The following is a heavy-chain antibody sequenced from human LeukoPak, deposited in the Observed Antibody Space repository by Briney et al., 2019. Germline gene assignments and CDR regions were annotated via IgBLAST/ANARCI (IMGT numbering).Heavy chain of an antibody. V-gene: IGHV5-51*01. CDR3: ARAGPGERWLQIGPFDI. CDR2: IYPGDSDT. Sequence: GESLKISCKGSGYSFTSYWIGWVRQMPGKGLEWMGIIYPGDSDTRYRPSFQGQVTISADKSISTAYLQWSSLKASDTAMYYCARAGPGERWLQIGPFDIWGQGTMVTVSS. D-gene: IGHD5-24*01. CDR1: GYSFTSYW. J-gene: IGHJ3*02.